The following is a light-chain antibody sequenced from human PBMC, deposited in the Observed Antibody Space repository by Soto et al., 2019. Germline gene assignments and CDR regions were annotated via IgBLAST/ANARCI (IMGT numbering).Light chain of an antibody. Sequence: ERVMTQSPALLSVSPGESATLSCRASQSVNSNSLAWYQQHSGQPPRLLLYGISTMATGIPARFSGSGSGTEFSLTISSLQSEDFAVYYCQQYSKWPITFGQGTRLEIK. J-gene: IGKJ5*01. CDR1: QSVNSN. CDR3: QQYSKWPIT. V-gene: IGKV3-15*01. CDR2: GIS.